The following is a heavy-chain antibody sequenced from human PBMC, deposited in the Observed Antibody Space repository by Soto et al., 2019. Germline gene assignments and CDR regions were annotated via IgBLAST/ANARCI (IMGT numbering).Heavy chain of an antibody. CDR3: ARSRAAAPPRVGMDV. D-gene: IGHD6-13*01. CDR2: IIPIFGTA. Sequence: SVKVSCKASGGTFSSYAISWVRQAPGQGLEWMGGIIPIFGTANYAQKFQGRVTITADESTSIVFMEMSSLRFEDTAVYYCARSRAAAPPRVGMDVWGQGTTVTVSS. V-gene: IGHV1-69*13. CDR1: GGTFSSYA. J-gene: IGHJ6*02.